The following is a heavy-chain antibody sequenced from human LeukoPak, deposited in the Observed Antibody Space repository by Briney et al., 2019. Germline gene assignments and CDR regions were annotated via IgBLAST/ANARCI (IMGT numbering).Heavy chain of an antibody. CDR2: MYYSGRI. CDR3: ARTYSSGSSTWFDP. V-gene: IGHV4-59*08. J-gene: IGHJ5*02. D-gene: IGHD6-19*01. CDR1: GGSISSYY. Sequence: PSETLSLTCTVSGGSISSYYWSWIRQPPGKGLEWIGYMYYSGRINYNPSLKSRVTMSVDTSKNQFSLKLSSVTAADTAVYYCARTYSSGSSTWFDPWGQGTLVAVSS.